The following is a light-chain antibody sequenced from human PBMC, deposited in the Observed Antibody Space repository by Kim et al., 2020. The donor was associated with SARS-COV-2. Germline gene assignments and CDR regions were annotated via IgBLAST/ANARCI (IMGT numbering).Light chain of an antibody. CDR3: QQANSFPHT. CDR2: AAS. V-gene: IGKV1-12*01. CDR1: QNIYSW. J-gene: IGKJ2*01. Sequence: IQMTQSPSSVSASVGDRVSITCRASQNIYSWLAWYQQKPGKAPELLIYAASSLQSGVPARFSGSGSGIEFTLSITNLQPEDFATYYCQQANSFPHTFGQGTKLEI.